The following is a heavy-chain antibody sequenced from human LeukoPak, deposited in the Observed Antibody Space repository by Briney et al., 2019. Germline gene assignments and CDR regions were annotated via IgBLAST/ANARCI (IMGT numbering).Heavy chain of an antibody. CDR1: GYSFTDYY. CDR3: ARADRLHGGPYLIGP. D-gene: IGHD2-21*01. J-gene: IGHJ5*02. Sequence: ASVEVSCKTSGYSFTDYYMHWVRQAPGQGLEWMGWINPNSGGTSSAQKFQGRVTMTRDTSITTVYMEVSWLTSDDTAIYYCARADRLHGGPYLIGPWGQGTLVTVSS. V-gene: IGHV1-2*02. CDR2: INPNSGGT.